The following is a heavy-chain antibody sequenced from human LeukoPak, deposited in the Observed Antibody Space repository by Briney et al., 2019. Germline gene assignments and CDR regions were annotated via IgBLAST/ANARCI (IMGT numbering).Heavy chain of an antibody. CDR3: ARVRGRYYYDSSGLSPGEFDY. Sequence: GGSLRLSCAASGFTFSSYAMSWVRQAPGKGLEWVSIISGSGGSTYYADSVKGRFTISRDNSKNTLYLQMNSLRAEDTAVYYCARVRGRYYYDSSGLSPGEFDYWGQGTLVTVSS. CDR1: GFTFSSYA. V-gene: IGHV3-23*01. J-gene: IGHJ4*02. D-gene: IGHD3-22*01. CDR2: ISGSGGST.